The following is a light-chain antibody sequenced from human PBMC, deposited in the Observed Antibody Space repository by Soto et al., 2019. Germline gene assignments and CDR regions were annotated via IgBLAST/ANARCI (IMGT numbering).Light chain of an antibody. V-gene: IGLV2-23*01. Sequence: QSVLTQPASVSGSPGQSITISCTGTSSDVGTYNFVSWYQQHPGKAPKLMIFEGSKRPSGVSYRFSGSKSGNTASLTISALQPEDEADYYCSSYAGSNTLLFGGGTKVTVL. CDR1: SSDVGTYNF. J-gene: IGLJ2*01. CDR2: EGS. CDR3: SSYAGSNTLL.